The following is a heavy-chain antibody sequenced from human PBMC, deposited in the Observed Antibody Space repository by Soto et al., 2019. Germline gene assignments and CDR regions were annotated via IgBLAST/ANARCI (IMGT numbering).Heavy chain of an antibody. V-gene: IGHV3-53*01. CDR3: ARDTHCSSTSCYSPSYYYYGMDV. Sequence: GGSLRLSCAASGFTVSSNYMSWVRQAPGKGLEWVSVIYSGGSTYYADSVKGRFTISRDNSKNTLYLQMNSLRAEDTAVYYCARDTHCSSTSCYSPSYYYYGMDVWRHGPTVTVPS. CDR1: GFTVSSNY. CDR2: IYSGGST. J-gene: IGHJ6*02. D-gene: IGHD2-2*01.